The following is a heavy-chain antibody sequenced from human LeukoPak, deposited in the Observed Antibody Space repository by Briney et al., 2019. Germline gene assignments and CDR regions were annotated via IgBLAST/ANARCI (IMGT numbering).Heavy chain of an antibody. CDR1: GFTFSSYW. V-gene: IGHV3-74*01. CDR2: INSDGSST. D-gene: IGHD7-27*01. CDR3: VSIPGD. Sequence: QPGGSLRLSCAASGFTFSSYWMHWVRQAPGKGLVWVLRINSDGSSTSYADSVKGRFTISRDNAKNTLYLQMNTLRAEDTAVYYCVSIPGDWGQGILVTVSS. J-gene: IGHJ4*02.